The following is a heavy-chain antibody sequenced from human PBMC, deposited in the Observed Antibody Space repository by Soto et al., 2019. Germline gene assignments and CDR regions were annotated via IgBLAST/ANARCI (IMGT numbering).Heavy chain of an antibody. D-gene: IGHD3-3*01. Sequence: ASVKVSCKASGYTFTSYDINWVRQATGQGLEWMGWMNPNSGNTGYAQKFQGRVTMTRNTSISTAYMKLSSLRSEDTAVYYCARDFTTRDGFDPWGQGXLVTVSS. CDR1: GYTFTSYD. V-gene: IGHV1-8*01. J-gene: IGHJ5*02. CDR2: MNPNSGNT. CDR3: ARDFTTRDGFDP.